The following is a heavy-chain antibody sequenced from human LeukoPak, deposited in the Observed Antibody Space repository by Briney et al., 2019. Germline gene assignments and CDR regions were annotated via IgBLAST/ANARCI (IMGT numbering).Heavy chain of an antibody. J-gene: IGHJ4*02. D-gene: IGHD6-19*01. CDR1: GFTVSSNY. CDR2: IYSGGST. V-gene: IGHV3-53*04. CDR3: ARAADGSSGRFDY. Sequence: PGGSLRLSCAASGFTVSSNYMSWVRQAPGKGLEGVSVIYSGGSTYYADSVKGRFTISRHNSQNTLYLQMNSLKSGDTAVYYCARAADGSSGRFDYWGQGTLVTVSS.